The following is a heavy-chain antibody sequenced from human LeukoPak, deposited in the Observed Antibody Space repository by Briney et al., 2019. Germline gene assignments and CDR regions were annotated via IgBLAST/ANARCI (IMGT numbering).Heavy chain of an antibody. CDR3: ARGPIVGATRGMDV. D-gene: IGHD1-26*01. J-gene: IGHJ6*02. CDR1: GGSFSGYY. Sequence: SETLSLTCAVYGGSFSGYYWSWIRQPPGKGLEWIGEINHSGSTNYNPSLKSRVTISVDTSKNQFSLKLSSVTTADTAVYYCARGPIVGATRGMDVWGQGTTVTVSS. CDR2: INHSGST. V-gene: IGHV4-34*01.